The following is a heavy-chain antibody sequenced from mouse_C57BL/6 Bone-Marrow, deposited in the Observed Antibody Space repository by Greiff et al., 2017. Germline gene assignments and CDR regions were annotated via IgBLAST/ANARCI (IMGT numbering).Heavy chain of an antibody. J-gene: IGHJ1*03. CDR1: GYTFTDYY. CDR2: INPNNGGT. D-gene: IGHD2-4*01. Sequence: EVQLQQSGPELVKPGASVKISCKASGYTFTDYYMNWVKQSHGKSLEWIGDINPNNGGTSYNQKFKGKATLTVDKSSSTAYMELRSLTSEDSAVYYCARVITTGAPYWYFDVWGTGTTVTVSS. V-gene: IGHV1-26*01. CDR3: ARVITTGAPYWYFDV.